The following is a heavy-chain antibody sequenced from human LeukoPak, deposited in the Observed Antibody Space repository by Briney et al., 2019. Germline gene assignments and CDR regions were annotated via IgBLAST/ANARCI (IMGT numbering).Heavy chain of an antibody. CDR2: IKQDKSEE. Sequence: GGSLRLFCAASGFTFSSYWMTWVRQAPGKGLEWVANIKQDKSEEHYVDSVKGRFTISRDNAKNSLYLQMNSLRDEDTAVYYCARDYGTSGYDLHDYWGKGTLVTVSS. CDR1: GFTFSSYW. CDR3: ARDYGTSGYDLHDY. D-gene: IGHD3-22*01. V-gene: IGHV3-7*01. J-gene: IGHJ4*02.